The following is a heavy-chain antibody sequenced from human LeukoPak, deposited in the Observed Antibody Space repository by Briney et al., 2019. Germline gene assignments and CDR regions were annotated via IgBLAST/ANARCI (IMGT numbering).Heavy chain of an antibody. D-gene: IGHD1-26*01. CDR1: GFTVSNNY. CDR3: ARAPQGENAFDI. CDR2: IYSGGST. J-gene: IGHJ3*02. V-gene: IGHV3-53*01. Sequence: GGSLRLSCAASGFTVSNNYMSWVRQAPGKGLEWVSVIYSGGSTYYADSVKGRFTISRDNSKNTLYLQMNSLRAEDTAVYYCARAPQGENAFDIWGQGTMVTVSS.